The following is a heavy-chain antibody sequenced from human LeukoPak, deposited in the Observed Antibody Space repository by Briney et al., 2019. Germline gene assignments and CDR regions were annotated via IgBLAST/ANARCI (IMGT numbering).Heavy chain of an antibody. CDR2: ISSSSSYI. Sequence: PGGSLRLSCAASGFTFSSYSMNWVRQAPGKGLEWVSSISSSSSYIYYADSVQGRFTISRDNAKNSLYLQMNSLRAEDTAVYYCARDADFWSGYSTLDYWGQGTLVTVSS. CDR3: ARDADFWSGYSTLDY. J-gene: IGHJ4*02. CDR1: GFTFSSYS. V-gene: IGHV3-21*01. D-gene: IGHD3-3*01.